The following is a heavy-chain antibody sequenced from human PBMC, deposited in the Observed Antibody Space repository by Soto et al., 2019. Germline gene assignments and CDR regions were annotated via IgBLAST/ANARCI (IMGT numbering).Heavy chain of an antibody. Sequence: SETLSLTCTVSGGSISSNYWTWIRQPPGKGLEWIGYVYNSGSTNYNPALKSRVTISEDTSKSQCSLKVNSMTAADPAVYYCARYRREAVAGYTLDNWGQGILVTASS. D-gene: IGHD6-13*01. V-gene: IGHV4-59*01. CDR3: ARYRREAVAGYTLDN. J-gene: IGHJ4*02. CDR1: GGSISSNY. CDR2: VYNSGST.